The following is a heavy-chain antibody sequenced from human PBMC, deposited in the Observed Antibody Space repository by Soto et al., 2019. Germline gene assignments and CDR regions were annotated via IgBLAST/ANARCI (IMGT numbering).Heavy chain of an antibody. CDR1: GYTFTTYA. Sequence: ASVKVSCKASGYTFTTYAMHWVRQAPGQRLEWMGWINAGNGNTKYPQRFQGRVTITRDTSASTAYMELSSLRSEDTAVYYCATISPYDMDVWGQGATVTVSS. V-gene: IGHV1-3*01. J-gene: IGHJ6*02. D-gene: IGHD3-3*02. CDR2: INAGNGNT. CDR3: ATISPYDMDV.